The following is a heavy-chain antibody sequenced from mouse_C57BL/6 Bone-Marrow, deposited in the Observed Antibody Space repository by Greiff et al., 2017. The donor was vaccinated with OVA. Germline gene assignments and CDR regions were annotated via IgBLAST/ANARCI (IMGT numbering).Heavy chain of an antibody. J-gene: IGHJ4*01. Sequence: VQLQQSGPELVKPGASVTLSCKASGYTFTSYDINWVKQRPGQGLEWIGWIYPRAGSTEYNEKFKGKATLTVDTSSSTAYMELHSLTSEDSAVYFCYGNVGVDYWGQGTSVTVSS. D-gene: IGHD2-1*01. CDR3: YGNVGVDY. V-gene: IGHV1-85*01. CDR1: GYTFTSYD. CDR2: IYPRAGST.